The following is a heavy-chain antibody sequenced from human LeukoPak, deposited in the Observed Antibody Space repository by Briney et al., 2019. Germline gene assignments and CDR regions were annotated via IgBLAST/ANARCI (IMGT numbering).Heavy chain of an antibody. Sequence: SVKVSCKASGGTFSSYAISWVRQAPGQGLEWMGRIIPILGIANYALKFQGRVTITADKSTSTAYMELSSLRSEDTAVYYCARDRTGTYYFDYWGQGTLVTVSS. CDR1: GGTFSSYA. V-gene: IGHV1-69*04. CDR3: ARDRTGTYYFDY. J-gene: IGHJ4*02. CDR2: IIPILGIA. D-gene: IGHD3-10*01.